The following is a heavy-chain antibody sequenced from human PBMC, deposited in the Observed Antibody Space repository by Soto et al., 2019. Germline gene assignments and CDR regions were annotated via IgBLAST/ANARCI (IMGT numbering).Heavy chain of an antibody. V-gene: IGHV5-10-1*01. CDR2: IDPSDSYT. Sequence: PGESLKISCKGSGYSFTSYWISWVRQMPGKGLEWMGRIDPSDSYTYYSPSFQGHVTISADKSISTAYLQWSSLKASDTAMYYCARRREVYFGMDVWGQGTTVTVSS. CDR3: ARRREVYFGMDV. J-gene: IGHJ6*02. CDR1: GYSFTSYW.